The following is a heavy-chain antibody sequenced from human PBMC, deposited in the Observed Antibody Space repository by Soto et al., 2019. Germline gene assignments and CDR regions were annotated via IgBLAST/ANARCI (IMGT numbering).Heavy chain of an antibody. V-gene: IGHV4-30-4*01. D-gene: IGHD6-6*01. CDR1: SDSISSGDYY. CDR2: IYYSGST. Sequence: PSETLSLTCTVSSDSISSGDYYWSWIRQPPGKGLEWIGYIYYSGSTYYNPSLKSRVTISVDTSKNQFSLKLSSVTAADTAVYYCARERPDGARLDPWGQGTLVTVSS. CDR3: ARERPDGARLDP. J-gene: IGHJ5*02.